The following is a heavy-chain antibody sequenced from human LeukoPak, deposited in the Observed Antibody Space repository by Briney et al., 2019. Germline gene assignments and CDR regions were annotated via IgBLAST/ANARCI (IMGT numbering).Heavy chain of an antibody. CDR1: GFTFSSYG. V-gene: IGHV3-30*18. Sequence: GRSLRLSCAASGFTFSSYGMHWVRQAPGKGLEWVAVISYDGSNKYYADSVKGRFTISRDNSKNTLYLQMNSLRAEDTAVYYCAKDLDVVVVADAVQDYWGQGTLVTVSS. CDR2: ISYDGSNK. D-gene: IGHD2-15*01. J-gene: IGHJ4*02. CDR3: AKDLDVVVVADAVQDY.